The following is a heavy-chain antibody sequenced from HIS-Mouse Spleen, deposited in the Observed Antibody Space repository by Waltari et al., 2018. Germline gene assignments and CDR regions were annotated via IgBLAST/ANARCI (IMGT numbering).Heavy chain of an antibody. Sequence: QLQLQESGPGLVKPSETLSLTCTVSGGSISSSSYYWGWIRQPPGKGLEWIGRSYYSGGTYYKPSLKSRVTISVDTSKNQFSLKLSSVTAADTAVYYCAREIPYSSSWYDWYFDLWGRGTLVTVSS. J-gene: IGHJ2*01. D-gene: IGHD6-13*01. CDR3: AREIPYSSSWYDWYFDL. CDR2: SYYSGGT. CDR1: GGSISSSSYY. V-gene: IGHV4-39*07.